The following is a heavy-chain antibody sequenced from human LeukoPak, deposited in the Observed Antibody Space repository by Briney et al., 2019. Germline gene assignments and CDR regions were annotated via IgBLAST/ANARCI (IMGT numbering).Heavy chain of an antibody. J-gene: IGHJ3*02. CDR3: ARPLDTSLANPFDI. CDR2: INHSGST. CDR1: GGSFSGYY. D-gene: IGHD3-16*01. V-gene: IGHV4-34*01. Sequence: SETLSLTCAVYGGSFSGYYWSWIRQPPGKGLEWIGEINHSGSTNYNPSLKSRVTISVDTSKNQFSLRLTSVTAADTAVYYCARPLDTSLANPFDIWGHGTMVTVSS.